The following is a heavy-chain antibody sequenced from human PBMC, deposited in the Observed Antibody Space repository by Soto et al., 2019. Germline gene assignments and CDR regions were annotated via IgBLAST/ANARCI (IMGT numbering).Heavy chain of an antibody. CDR2: ISAYNGNT. D-gene: IGHD6-13*01. V-gene: IGHV1-18*01. CDR1: GYTFTSYG. J-gene: IGHJ4*02. Sequence: QVQLVQSGAEVKKPGASVKVSCKASGYTFTSYGISWVRQAPGQGLEWMGWISAYNGNTNYAQKLQGRVTMTTDTATSTAYMERRSLRSDDTAVYYWARDRTRGGAAAGSLGYWGQGTLVTVSS. CDR3: ARDRTRGGAAAGSLGY.